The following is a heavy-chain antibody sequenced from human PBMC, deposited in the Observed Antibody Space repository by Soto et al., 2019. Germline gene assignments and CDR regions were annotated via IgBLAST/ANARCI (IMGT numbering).Heavy chain of an antibody. D-gene: IGHD6-19*01. Sequence: ASVKVSCKASGYTFTSYGISWVRQAPGQGLEWMGWVSGYNGNTNYAQKLQGRVTMTTDTSTSTAYMELRSLRSDDTAVYYCARDPPYSSKTQPDYWGQGTLVTVSS. CDR1: GYTFTSYG. CDR2: VSGYNGNT. CDR3: ARDPPYSSKTQPDY. J-gene: IGHJ4*02. V-gene: IGHV1-18*01.